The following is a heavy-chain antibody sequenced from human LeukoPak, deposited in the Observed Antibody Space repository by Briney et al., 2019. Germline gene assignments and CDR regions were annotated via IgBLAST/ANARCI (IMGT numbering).Heavy chain of an antibody. CDR3: ARHSWSYYYYGMDV. D-gene: IGHD3-3*01. CDR2: IYYSGST. J-gene: IGHJ6*02. Sequence: SETLSLTCTVSGGSISSYYWSWIRQPPGKGLEWNGYIYYSGSTNYNPSLKSRVTISVDTSKNQFSLELSSVTAADTAVYYCARHSWSYYYYGMDVWGQGTTVTVSS. V-gene: IGHV4-59*08. CDR1: GGSISSYY.